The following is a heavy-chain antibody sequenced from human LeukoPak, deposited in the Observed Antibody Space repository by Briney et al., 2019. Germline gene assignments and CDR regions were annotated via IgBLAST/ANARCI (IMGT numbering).Heavy chain of an antibody. CDR2: INHSGST. CDR1: GGSFSGYY. Sequence: PSETMSLTCAVYGGSFSGYYSSWIRQPPGKGLEWIGQINHSGSTNYNPSLKSRVTISVDTSKNQFSLKLTSVTAADTAVYYCARLYTSDIKYDYWGQGTLVTVSS. CDR3: ARLYTSDIKYDY. V-gene: IGHV4-34*01. D-gene: IGHD6-6*01. J-gene: IGHJ4*02.